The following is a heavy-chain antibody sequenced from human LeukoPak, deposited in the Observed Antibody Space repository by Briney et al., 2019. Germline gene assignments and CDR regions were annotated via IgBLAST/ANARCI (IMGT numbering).Heavy chain of an antibody. J-gene: IGHJ4*02. V-gene: IGHV1-18*01. CDR3: ARGYSSGSYPYFDY. CDR1: GYTFISLG. CDR2: ISLYKGNT. Sequence: ASVKVSCKASGYTFISLGISWVRQAPGHGLEWIGWISLYKGNTNYAQNVQGRVTMTTDTSTDTAYMELRSLRSDDTAVYYCARGYSSGSYPYFDYWGQGTLVTVSS. D-gene: IGHD3-22*01.